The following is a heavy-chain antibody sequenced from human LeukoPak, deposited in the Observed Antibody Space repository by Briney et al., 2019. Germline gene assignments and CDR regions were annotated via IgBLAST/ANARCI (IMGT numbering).Heavy chain of an antibody. CDR2: IIPIFGTA. CDR1: GGTFSSYS. D-gene: IGHD3-10*01. V-gene: IGHV1-69*01. Sequence: SVKVFCKASGGTFSSYSISWVRRAPGKGLEWMGGIIPIFGTANYAQKFQGRVTITADEATSTAYMELSSVRSEDTAVYFWAKGSGIYYHDVFHLWGERTMDTVSS. J-gene: IGHJ3*01. CDR3: AKGSGIYYHDVFHL.